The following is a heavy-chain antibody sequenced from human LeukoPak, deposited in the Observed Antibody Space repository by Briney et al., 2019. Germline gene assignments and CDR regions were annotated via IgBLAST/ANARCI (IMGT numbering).Heavy chain of an antibody. Sequence: SETLSLTCAVYGGSFSGYYWSWIRQPPGKGLEWIGEINHSGSTNYNPSLKSRVTISVDTSKNQFSLTLSSVTAADTAVYYCARTYIVVVPAAMRWFDPWGQGTLVTVSS. D-gene: IGHD2-2*01. V-gene: IGHV4-34*01. CDR2: INHSGST. CDR1: GGSFSGYY. J-gene: IGHJ5*02. CDR3: ARTYIVVVPAAMRWFDP.